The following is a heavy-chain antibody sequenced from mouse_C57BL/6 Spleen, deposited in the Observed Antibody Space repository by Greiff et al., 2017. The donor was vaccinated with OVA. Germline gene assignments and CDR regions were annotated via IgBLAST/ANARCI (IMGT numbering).Heavy chain of an antibody. V-gene: IGHV1-52*01. D-gene: IGHD3-1*01. Sequence: VQLQQPGAELVRPGSSVKLSCKASGYTFTSYWMHWVKQRPIQGLEWIGNIDPSDSETHYNQKFKDKATLTVDKSSSTAYMQLSSLTSEDSAVYYCARGGREGAYYFDYWGQGTTLTVSS. CDR2: IDPSDSET. CDR1: GYTFTSYW. J-gene: IGHJ2*01. CDR3: ARGGREGAYYFDY.